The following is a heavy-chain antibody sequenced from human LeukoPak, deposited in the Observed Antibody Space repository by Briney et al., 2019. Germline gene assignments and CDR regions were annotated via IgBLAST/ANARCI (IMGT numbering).Heavy chain of an antibody. J-gene: IGHJ3*02. CDR2: IYYSGSA. CDR1: GGSISDNY. CDR3: ARVGGCGSSTGCYPDAFHI. Sequence: SETLSLTCTVSGGSISDNYWSWARQPPGKGLEWIGYIYYSGSANYNPSLASRVTMSVDTSKNQFSLKLNSVTAADTAVYYCARVGGCGSSTGCYPDAFHIWGQGTMVTVSS. D-gene: IGHD2-2*01. V-gene: IGHV4-59*01.